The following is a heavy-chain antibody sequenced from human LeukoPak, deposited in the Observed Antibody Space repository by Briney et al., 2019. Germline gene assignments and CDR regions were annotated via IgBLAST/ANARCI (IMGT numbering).Heavy chain of an antibody. Sequence: ASVKVSCKASGYTFTSYDINWVRQATGQGLEWMGWMNPNSGNTGYAQKFQGRVTMTRNTSISTAYMELSSLRSEDTAVYYCARAFHRRLLWFGESDYYFDYWGQGTLVTVSS. CDR1: GYTFTSYD. D-gene: IGHD3-10*01. CDR3: ARAFHRRLLWFGESDYYFDY. V-gene: IGHV1-8*01. CDR2: MNPNSGNT. J-gene: IGHJ4*02.